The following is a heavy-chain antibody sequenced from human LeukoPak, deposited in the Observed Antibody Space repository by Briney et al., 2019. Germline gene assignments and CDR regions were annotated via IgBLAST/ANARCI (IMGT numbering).Heavy chain of an antibody. J-gene: IGHJ4*02. CDR2: IHYSGNT. CDR3: ARQSSGCYDY. CDR1: GGSISSDY. D-gene: IGHD3-22*01. V-gene: IGHV4-59*08. Sequence: PSETLSLTCTVSGGSISSDYWSWIRQPPGKGLEWIGYIHYSGNTNYNPSLKSRVTISIDTSKHQFSLKLSSVTAADTAVYYCARQSSGCYDYWGQGTLVTVSS.